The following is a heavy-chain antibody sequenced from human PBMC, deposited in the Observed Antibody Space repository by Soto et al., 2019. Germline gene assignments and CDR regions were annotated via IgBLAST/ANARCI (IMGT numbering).Heavy chain of an antibody. Sequence: PGGSLGLSCAASGLIFSNYKMHWVRQAPGKGLVWVSRINTDGSITDYADSVKGRFTVSRDNPKNTLYLQMNSLRAEDTAVYYCARDTDGLHDWGQGTLVTVSS. V-gene: IGHV3-74*01. CDR1: GLIFSNYK. CDR3: ARDTDGLHD. CDR2: INTDGSIT. J-gene: IGHJ4*02.